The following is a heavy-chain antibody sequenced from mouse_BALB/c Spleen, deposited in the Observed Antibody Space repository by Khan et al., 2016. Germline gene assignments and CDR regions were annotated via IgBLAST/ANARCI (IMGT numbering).Heavy chain of an antibody. V-gene: IGHV2-6-7*01. J-gene: IGHJ3*01. CDR1: GFSITGFA. Sequence: QVQLKESGPGLVAPSQSLSITCTVSGFSITGFAVNWVRQPPGKGLEWLGVIWGDGSTDYDSALKSRLSISKDNSKSQVFLKKNSLQTDDTARYYCASYYDYDGGFAYWGQGTLVTVSA. D-gene: IGHD2-4*01. CDR2: IWGDGST. CDR3: ASYYDYDGGFAY.